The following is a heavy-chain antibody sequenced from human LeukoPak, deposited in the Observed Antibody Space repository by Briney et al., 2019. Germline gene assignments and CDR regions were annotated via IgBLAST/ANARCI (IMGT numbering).Heavy chain of an antibody. D-gene: IGHD3-22*01. V-gene: IGHV1-8*01. Sequence: GASVKVSCKASGYTFTSYDINWVRQATGQGLEWMGWMNPNSGNTGYAQKFQGRVTMTRNTSISTAYMELSSLRSEDTAVYYCVRGIDTTGYFNYCGQGTLVTVSS. CDR1: GYTFTSYD. J-gene: IGHJ4*02. CDR2: MNPNSGNT. CDR3: VRGIDTTGYFNY.